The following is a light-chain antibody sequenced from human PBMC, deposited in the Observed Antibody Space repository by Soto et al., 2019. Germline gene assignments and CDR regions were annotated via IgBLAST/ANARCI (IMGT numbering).Light chain of an antibody. J-gene: IGLJ3*02. CDR2: EVT. Sequence: QSALTQPASVSGSPGRSITISCTGTRSDVGGYNYVSWYQQHPGKAPKLIIYEVTARPSGVSNRFSGSKSGSTASLTISGLQADDEADYYCTSYTSGTTLVVFGGGTKLTVL. CDR3: TSYTSGTTLVV. V-gene: IGLV2-14*01. CDR1: RSDVGGYNY.